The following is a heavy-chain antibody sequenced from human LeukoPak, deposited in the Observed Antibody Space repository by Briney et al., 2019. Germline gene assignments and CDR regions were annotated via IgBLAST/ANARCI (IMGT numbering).Heavy chain of an antibody. V-gene: IGHV3-21*05. D-gene: IGHD6-19*01. CDR3: VRVSYSYKSGWFSSFDN. CDR1: GFTFSSYS. Sequence: PGGSLRLSCAASGFTFSSYSLNWVRQAPGKGLEWVSHISSGSSYIHYADSAKGRFTISRDNAKNSLYLQMNSLRAEDTAVYYCVRVSYSYKSGWFSSFDNWGQGTLVTVSS. CDR2: ISSGSSYI. J-gene: IGHJ4*02.